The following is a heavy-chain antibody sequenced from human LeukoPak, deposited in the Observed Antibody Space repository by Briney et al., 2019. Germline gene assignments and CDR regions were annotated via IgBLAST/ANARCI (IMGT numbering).Heavy chain of an antibody. J-gene: IGHJ4*02. D-gene: IGHD3-9*01. V-gene: IGHV3-7*01. CDR2: IKPDGSAQ. CDR1: GFTFSNSW. CDR3: ARDFTGWEY. Sequence: PGGSLRLSCAASGFTFSNSWMSWVRQAPGKGLEWVATIKPDGSAQYYVDSVKGRFTISRDNAKNSLFLQINSLRAEDTAVYYCARDFTGWEYWGQGTLVTVSA.